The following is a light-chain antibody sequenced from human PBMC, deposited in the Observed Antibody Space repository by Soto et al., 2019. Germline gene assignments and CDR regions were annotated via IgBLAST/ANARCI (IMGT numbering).Light chain of an antibody. CDR3: QHYKTYSRT. V-gene: IGKV1-5*03. Sequence: IQRTQSPSTLSASVGDRVTITCRASQNIDTWLAWYQQKPGKPPTLLMYKASILESGVPSRFSGSGSETEFTLTVSSLQPDDFATYYCQHYKTYSRTFGQGTKVDI. J-gene: IGKJ1*01. CDR1: QNIDTW. CDR2: KAS.